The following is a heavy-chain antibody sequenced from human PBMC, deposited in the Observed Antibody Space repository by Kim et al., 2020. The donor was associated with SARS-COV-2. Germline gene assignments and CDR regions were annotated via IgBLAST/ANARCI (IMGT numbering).Heavy chain of an antibody. Sequence: GGSLRLSCAASGFTFSSYAMSWVRQAPGKGLEWVSAISGSGGSTYYADSVKGRFTISRDNSKNTLYLQMNSLRAEDTAVYYCAKDLTYYYGSDNWFDPWGQGTLVTVSS. D-gene: IGHD3-10*01. CDR1: GFTFSSYA. V-gene: IGHV3-23*01. CDR2: ISGSGGST. J-gene: IGHJ5*02. CDR3: AKDLTYYYGSDNWFDP.